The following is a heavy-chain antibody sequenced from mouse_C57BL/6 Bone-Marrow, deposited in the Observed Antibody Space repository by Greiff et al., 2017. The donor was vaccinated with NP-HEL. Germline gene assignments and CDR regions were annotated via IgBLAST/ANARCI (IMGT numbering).Heavy chain of an antibody. V-gene: IGHV1-9*01. Sequence: QVQLQQPGAELMKPGASVKLSCKASGYTFTGYWIKWVKQRPGQGLEWIGEIFPGSGSTNYNEKFKGKATFTVDTSSNTAYMQLSSLTTEYSASCNCARWWLPAFAYWGQGTLVTVSA. J-gene: IGHJ3*01. CDR1: GYTFTGYW. CDR3: ARWWLPAFAY. CDR2: IFPGSGST. D-gene: IGHD1-1*02.